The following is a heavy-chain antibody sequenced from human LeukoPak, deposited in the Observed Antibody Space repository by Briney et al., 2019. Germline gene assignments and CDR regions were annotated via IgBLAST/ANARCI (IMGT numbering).Heavy chain of an antibody. CDR1: GGSFSGYY. CDR3: XXXXXVWGSTMGTSDY. J-gene: IGHJ4*02. D-gene: IGHD3-16*01. CDR2: IYYSGST. V-gene: IGHV4-34*01. Sequence: SETLSLTCAVYGGSFSGYYWSWIRQPPGKGLEWIGSIYYSGSTYYNPSLKSRVTISVDTSKNQFSLKLSSVTAADTAVYYCXXXXXVWGSTMGTSDYWGQGTLVTVSS.